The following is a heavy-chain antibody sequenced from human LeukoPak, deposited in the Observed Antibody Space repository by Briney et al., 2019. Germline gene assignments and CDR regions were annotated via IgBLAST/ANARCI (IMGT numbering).Heavy chain of an antibody. Sequence: ASVKVSCTASGYTFTSYGISWVRQAPGQGLEYMGWISVYNGNTNYAQRLQGRVTMTADTSTSTVYMELRSLRSDDTAVYYCARGGGGYYGSGSYLIDHWGQGTLVTVSS. V-gene: IGHV1-18*01. CDR1: GYTFTSYG. CDR2: ISVYNGNT. J-gene: IGHJ4*02. D-gene: IGHD3-10*01. CDR3: ARGGGGYYGSGSYLIDH.